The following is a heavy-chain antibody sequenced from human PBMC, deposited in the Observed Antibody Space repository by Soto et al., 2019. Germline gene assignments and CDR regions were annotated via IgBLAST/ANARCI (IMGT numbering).Heavy chain of an antibody. D-gene: IGHD2-15*01. J-gene: IGHJ3*02. V-gene: IGHV3-30*18. CDR2: ISYDGSNK. Sequence: PGGALRLSCAASGFTFSSYGMHWVRQAPGKGLEWVAVISYDGSNKYYADSVKGRFTISRDNSKNTLYLQMNSLRAEDTAVYYCANLVVVAATSLRDAFDIWGKGTMVTVSS. CDR1: GFTFSSYG. CDR3: ANLVVVAATSLRDAFDI.